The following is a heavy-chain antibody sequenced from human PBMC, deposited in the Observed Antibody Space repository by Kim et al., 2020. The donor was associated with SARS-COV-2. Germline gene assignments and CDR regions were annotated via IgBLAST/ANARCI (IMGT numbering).Heavy chain of an antibody. V-gene: IGHV3-21*01. D-gene: IGHD3-3*01. CDR2: ISSSSSYI. Sequence: GGSLRLSCAASGFTFSSYSMNWVRQAPGKGLEWVSFISSSSSYIYYADSVKGRFTISRDNAKNSLYLQMNSLRAEDTAVYYCARVAHYDFWSGYLTTTYYYGMDVWGQGTTVTVSS. CDR1: GFTFSSYS. J-gene: IGHJ6*02. CDR3: ARVAHYDFWSGYLTTTYYYGMDV.